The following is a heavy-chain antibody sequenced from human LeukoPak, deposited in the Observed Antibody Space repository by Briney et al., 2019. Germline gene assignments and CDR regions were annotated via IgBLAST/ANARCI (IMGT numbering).Heavy chain of an antibody. CDR2: INPNSGAT. CDR1: GFTVTGYY. D-gene: IGHD5-18*01. J-gene: IGHJ4*02. V-gene: IGHV1-2*02. Sequence: ASVKVSCKASGFTVTGYYMHWVRQAPGQGLEWMGWINPNSGATNYAQKFQGRVTMTRDTSISTVYMELSRLRSDDTAVYYCTRGGPEGSGYSYGSHDYWGQGTLVTVSS. CDR3: TRGGPEGSGYSYGSHDY.